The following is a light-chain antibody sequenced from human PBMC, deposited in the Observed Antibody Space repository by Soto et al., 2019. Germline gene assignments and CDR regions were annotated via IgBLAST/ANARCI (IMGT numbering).Light chain of an antibody. V-gene: IGLV2-14*03. CDR2: DVN. J-gene: IGLJ2*01. Sequence: QSALTQPASVSGSPGQSITISCTGTSSDIGAYNFVSWYQQHPGKAPKLMLYDVNIRPSGVSNRFSGSKSGNTASLTISGLQAEDEADYYCTSWTTSTTMIFGGGTKLRP. CDR3: TSWTTSTTMI. CDR1: SSDIGAYNF.